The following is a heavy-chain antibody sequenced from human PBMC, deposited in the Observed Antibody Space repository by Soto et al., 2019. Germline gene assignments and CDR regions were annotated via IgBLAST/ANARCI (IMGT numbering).Heavy chain of an antibody. D-gene: IGHD3-3*01. Sequence: ASVKVSCKASGYTFTSHGISWVRQAPGQGLEWMGWISAYNGNTNYAQKLQGRVTMTTDTSTSTAYMELRSLRSDDTAVYYCARGGYYDFWSGSLGYYGMDVWGQGTTVTVSS. V-gene: IGHV1-18*04. CDR1: GYTFTSHG. CDR3: ARGGYYDFWSGSLGYYGMDV. J-gene: IGHJ6*02. CDR2: ISAYNGNT.